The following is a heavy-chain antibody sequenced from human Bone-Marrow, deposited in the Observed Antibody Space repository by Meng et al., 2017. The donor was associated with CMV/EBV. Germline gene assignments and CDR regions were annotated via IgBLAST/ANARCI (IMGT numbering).Heavy chain of an antibody. CDR1: GGSISSGDYY. Sequence: GSLRLSCTVSGGSISSGDYYWSWIRQPPGKGLEWIGYIYYSGSTNYNPSLKSRVTISVDTSKNQFSLKLSSVTAADTAVYYCARGGVLRYFDWSRRNWFDPWGQGTLVTVSS. CDR3: ARGGVLRYFDWSRRNWFDP. V-gene: IGHV4-61*08. CDR2: IYYSGST. D-gene: IGHD3-9*01. J-gene: IGHJ5*02.